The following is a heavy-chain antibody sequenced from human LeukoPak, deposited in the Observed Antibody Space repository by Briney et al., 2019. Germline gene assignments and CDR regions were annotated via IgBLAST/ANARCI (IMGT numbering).Heavy chain of an antibody. V-gene: IGHV3-7*01. CDR3: ARDQVLAMEGVLQGAFDI. CDR1: GFTFSRYW. CDR2: IKEDGSEK. Sequence: GGSLRLSCAASGFTFSRYWMSWVRQAPGKGLEWVANIKEDGSEKYYVDSVKGRFTISRDNAKKSLYLQMNSLRAEDTAVYYCARDQVLAMEGVLQGAFDIWGQGTMVTVSS. D-gene: IGHD2-2*01. J-gene: IGHJ3*02.